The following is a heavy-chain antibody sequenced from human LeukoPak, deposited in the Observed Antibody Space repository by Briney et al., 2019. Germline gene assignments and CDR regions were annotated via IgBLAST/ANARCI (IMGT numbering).Heavy chain of an antibody. CDR1: GFTFGTYW. D-gene: IGHD3-22*01. CDR3: AATYYYDSSGYAGY. CDR2: INSDGSST. V-gene: IGHV3-74*01. J-gene: IGHJ4*02. Sequence: GGSLRLSCAASGFTFGTYWMHWVRQAPGKGLVWVSCINSDGSSTSYADSVKGRFTISRDNAKNTLYLQMNSLGAEDTAVYYCAATYYYDSSGYAGYWGQGTLVTVSS.